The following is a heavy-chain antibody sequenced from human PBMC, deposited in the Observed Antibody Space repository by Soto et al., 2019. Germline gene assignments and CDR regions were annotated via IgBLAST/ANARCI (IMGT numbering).Heavy chain of an antibody. CDR3: ARNPSERDCSSTSCNI. V-gene: IGHV3-48*04. J-gene: IGHJ4*02. Sequence: GGSLRLSCAASGFTFSSYSMNWVRQAPGKGLEWVSYISSSSSTIYYADSVKGRFTISRDNAKNSLYLQMNSLRAEDTAVYYCARNPSERDCSSTSCNIWGQGTLVTVSS. D-gene: IGHD2-2*01. CDR2: ISSSSSTI. CDR1: GFTFSSYS.